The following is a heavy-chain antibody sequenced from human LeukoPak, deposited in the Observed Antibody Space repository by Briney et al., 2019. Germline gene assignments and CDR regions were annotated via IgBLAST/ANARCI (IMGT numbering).Heavy chain of an antibody. J-gene: IGHJ6*03. CDR2: INHSGST. Sequence: PSETLSLTCTVSGGSISSSPYYWGWIRQPPGTGLEWIGEINHSGSTNYNPSLKSRVTISVDTSKNQFSLKLSSVTAADTAVYYCARRPAVAGTWFYYYYMDVWGKGTTVTISS. CDR3: ARRPAVAGTWFYYYYMDV. D-gene: IGHD6-19*01. CDR1: GGSISSSPYY. V-gene: IGHV4-39*07.